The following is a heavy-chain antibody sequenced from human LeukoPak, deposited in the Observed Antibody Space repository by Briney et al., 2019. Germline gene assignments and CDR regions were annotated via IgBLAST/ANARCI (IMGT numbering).Heavy chain of an antibody. D-gene: IGHD2-2*02. Sequence: GGSLRLSCSASGFTFSTYWMSWVRQAPGKGLEWVANMKRDGSEIYYVDSVKGRFTTSRDNAKNSLYLQMNSLRAEDTAVYYCARTYCSSINCYRVDYWGQGTLVTVSS. J-gene: IGHJ4*02. CDR1: GFTFSTYW. CDR2: MKRDGSEI. V-gene: IGHV3-7*01. CDR3: ARTYCSSINCYRVDY.